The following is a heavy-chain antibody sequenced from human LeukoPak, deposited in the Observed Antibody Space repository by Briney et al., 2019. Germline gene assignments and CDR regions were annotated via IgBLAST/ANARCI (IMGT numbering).Heavy chain of an antibody. CDR3: ARTHYGASNFDY. V-gene: IGHV4-30-4*01. Sequence: KPSPTLSLTCTVSGGSVSSGDYYWSWIRQPPGKGLEWIGYIYYSGSTYYNPSLKSRVTISVATSKSQFSLKLSSVPAADPAVYYCARTHYGASNFDYWGQGTLVTVSS. CDR2: IYYSGST. CDR1: GGSVSSGDYY. J-gene: IGHJ4*02. D-gene: IGHD4-17*01.